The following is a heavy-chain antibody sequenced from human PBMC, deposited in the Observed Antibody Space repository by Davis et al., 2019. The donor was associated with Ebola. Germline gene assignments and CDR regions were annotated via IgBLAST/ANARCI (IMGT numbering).Heavy chain of an antibody. J-gene: IGHJ4*02. V-gene: IGHV3-30*04. CDR1: GFTFGGFA. Sequence: GESLKISCSASGFTFGGFAIHWVRQAPGKGLEWVAVIAYDGRNKYYADSVKGRFTISRDNTKNTLYLQMNSLRDEDTAVYYCARSYWSDPADYWGQGTLVTVSS. D-gene: IGHD2-8*02. CDR2: IAYDGRNK. CDR3: ARSYWSDPADY.